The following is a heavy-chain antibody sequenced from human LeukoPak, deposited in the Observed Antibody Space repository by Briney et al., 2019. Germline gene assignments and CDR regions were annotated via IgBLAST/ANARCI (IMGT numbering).Heavy chain of an antibody. D-gene: IGHD3-22*01. CDR3: AKDTQVVVRPFDY. Sequence: GGSLRLSCAASGFTFSSYGMNWVRQAPGKGLEWVSAIGGSGGSTYYADSVKGRFTISRDNSKNTLYLQMNSLRAEDTAVYYCAKDTQVVVRPFDYWGQGTLVTVSS. V-gene: IGHV3-23*01. CDR2: IGGSGGST. J-gene: IGHJ4*02. CDR1: GFTFSSYG.